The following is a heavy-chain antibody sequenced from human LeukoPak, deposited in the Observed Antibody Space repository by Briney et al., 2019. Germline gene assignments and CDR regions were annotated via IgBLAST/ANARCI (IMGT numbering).Heavy chain of an antibody. CDR3: ARAGSSYVEAAY. J-gene: IGHJ4*02. D-gene: IGHD3-16*01. CDR1: GFTFTSYW. Sequence: AGGSLRLSCAASGFTFTSYWMTWVRQPPGGGLERVANIHQDGSLQFYVDSVKGRFTVSRDNARNLPYLQMNGLRAEDTAVYYCARAGSSYVEAAYWGLGTLVTVSS. CDR2: IHQDGSLQ. V-gene: IGHV3-7*01.